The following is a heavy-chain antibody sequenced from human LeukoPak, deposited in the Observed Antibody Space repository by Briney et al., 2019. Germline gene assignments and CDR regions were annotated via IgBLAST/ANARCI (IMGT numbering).Heavy chain of an antibody. J-gene: IGHJ6*02. CDR3: ARGKVVVVQALYYYGMDV. D-gene: IGHD2-2*01. Sequence: PSETLSLTCAVYGRSFSGYYWSWIRQPPGKGLEWIGEIIHSGSTNYNPSLKSRVTISVDTSKNQFSLKLSSVTAADTAVYYCARGKVVVVQALYYYGMDVWGQGTTVTVSS. CDR2: IIHSGST. V-gene: IGHV4-34*01. CDR1: GRSFSGYY.